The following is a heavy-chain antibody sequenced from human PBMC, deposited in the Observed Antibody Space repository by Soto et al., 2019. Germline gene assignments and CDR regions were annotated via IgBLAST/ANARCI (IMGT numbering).Heavy chain of an antibody. D-gene: IGHD2-15*01. J-gene: IGHJ3*02. V-gene: IGHV4-31*03. CDR2: IYYSGST. CDR1: GGSISSGGYY. CDR3: TRKGSGNTTLGAFYI. Sequence: QVQLQESGPGLVKPSQTLSLTCTVSGGSISSGGYYWSWIRQHPGKGLEWIGYIYYSGSTYYNPSLKSRVTISVDTSKNQLSLKLSSVTTADTAVHYCTRKGSGNTTLGAFYIWGPGTMVTVSS.